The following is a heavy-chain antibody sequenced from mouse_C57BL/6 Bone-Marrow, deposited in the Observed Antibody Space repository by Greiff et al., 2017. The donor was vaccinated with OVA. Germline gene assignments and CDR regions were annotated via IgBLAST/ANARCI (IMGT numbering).Heavy chain of an antibody. CDR3: ARHYGTLYYFDY. J-gene: IGHJ2*01. CDR2: ISYDGSN. CDR1: GYSITSGYY. Sequence: EVQLQESGPGLVKPSQSLSLTCSVTGYSITSGYYWNWIRQFPGNKLEWMGYISYDGSNNYNPSLKNRISITRDTSKNQFFLKLNSVTTEDTATYYCARHYGTLYYFDYWGQGTTLTVSS. D-gene: IGHD2-1*01. V-gene: IGHV3-6*01.